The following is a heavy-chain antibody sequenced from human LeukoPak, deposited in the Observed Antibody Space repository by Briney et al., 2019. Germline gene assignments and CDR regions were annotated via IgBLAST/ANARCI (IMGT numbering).Heavy chain of an antibody. J-gene: IGHJ4*02. CDR3: VRDWGYDSSGYWQKYFDS. D-gene: IGHD3-22*01. CDR2: INSDGSST. V-gene: IGHV3-74*01. CDR1: GFTFSSYW. Sequence: GGSLRLSCAASGFTFSSYWMHWVRQAPGKGLVWVSRINSDGSSTSYADSVKGRFTISRDNAKNTLYLQMNSLRAEDTAVYYCVRDWGYDSSGYWQKYFDSWGQGTLVTVSS.